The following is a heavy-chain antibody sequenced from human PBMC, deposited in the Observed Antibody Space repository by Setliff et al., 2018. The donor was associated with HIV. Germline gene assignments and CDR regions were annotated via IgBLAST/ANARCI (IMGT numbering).Heavy chain of an antibody. CDR3: AGSWSGYPLSFGY. V-gene: IGHV4-38-2*01. CDR1: AYSISSDYY. Sequence: SETLSLTCSVSAYSISSDYYWGWFVQSPGKGLEWSGSIFYNGSTYYNPSLVNRVTISADTSKNQFSLKLSSVTPADTPVHYCAGSWSGYPLSFGYWGQGTRVTVS. CDR2: IFYNGST. J-gene: IGHJ4*02. D-gene: IGHD3-3*01.